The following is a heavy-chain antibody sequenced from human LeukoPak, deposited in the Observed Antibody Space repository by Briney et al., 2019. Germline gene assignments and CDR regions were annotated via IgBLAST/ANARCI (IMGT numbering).Heavy chain of an antibody. V-gene: IGHV1-46*01. Sequence: GVSVKVSCKASGYTFTSYYMHWVRQAPRQGLEWMGIINPSGGSTSYAQKFQGRVTMNRDTSTSTVYMELSSQRSEDTAVYWCARELRGVAGPGFDPWGQGTLVTVSS. J-gene: IGHJ5*02. D-gene: IGHD6-19*01. CDR2: INPSGGST. CDR3: ARELRGVAGPGFDP. CDR1: GYTFTSYY.